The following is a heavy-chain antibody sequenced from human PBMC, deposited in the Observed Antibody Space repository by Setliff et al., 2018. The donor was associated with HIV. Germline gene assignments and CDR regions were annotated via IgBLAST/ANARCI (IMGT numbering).Heavy chain of an antibody. D-gene: IGHD5-12*01. Sequence: SETLSLTCTVSGGSISSDDYYWNWIRQPPGKGLEWIGYITYSGSAYYNPSLKSRVTMSVDTSKNQFSLKLSSVTAADTAVYYCARDSSIVATTHYYYYMDVWGKGTTVTVSS. CDR1: GGSISSDDYY. J-gene: IGHJ6*03. CDR2: ITYSGSA. CDR3: ARDSSIVATTHYYYYMDV. V-gene: IGHV4-30-4*08.